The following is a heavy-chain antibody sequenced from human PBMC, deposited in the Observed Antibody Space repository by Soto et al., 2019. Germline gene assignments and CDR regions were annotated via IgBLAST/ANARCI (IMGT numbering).Heavy chain of an antibody. J-gene: IGHJ5*02. CDR3: ARGRDTIFGVVLSSRWFDP. D-gene: IGHD3-3*01. CDR2: INHSGRT. Sequence: QVQLQQWGAGLLKPSETLSLTCAVYGGSFSGYYWSWIRQPPGKGLECMGEINHSGRTNYNPSLKRRVTISGDTSKNQFSLKLSSVTAADTAVYSCARGRDTIFGVVLSSRWFDPWGQGTLVTVSS. CDR1: GGSFSGYY. V-gene: IGHV4-34*01.